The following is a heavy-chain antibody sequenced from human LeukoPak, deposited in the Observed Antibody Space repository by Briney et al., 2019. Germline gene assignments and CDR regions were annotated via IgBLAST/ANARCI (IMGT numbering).Heavy chain of an antibody. J-gene: IGHJ3*02. V-gene: IGHV3-48*01. CDR1: GFTFSSYS. CDR2: ISSSSSTI. D-gene: IGHD1-26*01. Sequence: GGSLRLSCAASGFTFSSYSMNWVRQAPGKGLGWVSYISSSSSTIYYADSVKGRFTISRDNAKNSLYLQMNSLRAEDTAVYYCARKIVGATTGNAFDIWGQGTMVTVSS. CDR3: ARKIVGATTGNAFDI.